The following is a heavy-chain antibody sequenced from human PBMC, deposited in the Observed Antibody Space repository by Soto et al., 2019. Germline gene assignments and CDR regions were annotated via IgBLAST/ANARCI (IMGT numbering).Heavy chain of an antibody. CDR3: ARVLYCSSTSCVNWFDP. J-gene: IGHJ5*02. CDR2: IYYSGST. D-gene: IGHD2-2*01. CDR1: GGSISSSSYY. V-gene: IGHV4-39*01. Sequence: SETLSLTCTVSGGSISSSSYYWGWIRQPPGKGLEWIGSIYYSGSTYYNPSLKSRVTISVDTSKNQFSLKLSSVTAADTAVYYCARVLYCSSTSCVNWFDPWGQGTLVTVSS.